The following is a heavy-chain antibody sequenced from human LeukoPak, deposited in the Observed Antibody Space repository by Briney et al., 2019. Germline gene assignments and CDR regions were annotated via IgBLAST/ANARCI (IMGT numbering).Heavy chain of an antibody. D-gene: IGHD5-12*01. CDR2: IKQDGSEK. CDR3: ARDRAVDIVATITFDI. J-gene: IGHJ3*02. CDR1: GFTFSSYW. V-gene: IGHV3-7*01. Sequence: GGSLRLSCAASGFTFSSYWMSWVRQAPGKGLEWVANIKQDGSEKYYVDSVKGRFTISRDNAKNSLYLQMNSLRAEDTAVYYCARDRAVDIVATITFDIWGQGTMVTVSS.